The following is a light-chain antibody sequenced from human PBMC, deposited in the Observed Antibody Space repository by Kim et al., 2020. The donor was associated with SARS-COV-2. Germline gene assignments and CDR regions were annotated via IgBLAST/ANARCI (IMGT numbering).Light chain of an antibody. CDR1: QSINIY. J-gene: IGKJ5*01. V-gene: IGKV1-39*01. CDR3: QQSYSNLVT. CDR2: AAS. Sequence: DTQMTQSPSSLSASVGDRVTITCRARQSINIYLNWNQQKPGKAPKLLIYAASRLQSGVPSRFSGSGSGTDFTLISSSLQPEDFATYYCQQSYSNLVTFGQGTRRESK.